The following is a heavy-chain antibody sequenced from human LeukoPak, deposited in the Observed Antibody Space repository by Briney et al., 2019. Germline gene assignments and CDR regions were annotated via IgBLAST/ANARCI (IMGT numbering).Heavy chain of an antibody. CDR2: ISGSGGST. V-gene: IGHV3-23*01. Sequence: GGSLRLSCAAPGFTFSSYAMSWVRQAPGKGLEWVSAISGSGGSTYYADSVKGRFTISRDNSKNTLYLQMNSLRAEDTAVYYCAKDTLSRTTYYFDYWGQGTLVTVSS. CDR3: AKDTLSRTTYYFDY. J-gene: IGHJ4*02. D-gene: IGHD1-14*01. CDR1: GFTFSSYA.